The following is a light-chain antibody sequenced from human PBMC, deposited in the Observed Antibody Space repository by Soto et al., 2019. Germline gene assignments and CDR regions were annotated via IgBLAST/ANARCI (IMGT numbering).Light chain of an antibody. Sequence: DIQMTQSPSTLSASVGDKVTVTCRASQNIRSRLAWYQQKPGKAPNLLISDASSLESRVPSRFSGSGSGTEFTLTISSLQPDDVATYYCQQLNSYPPVTFGQGTKLEIK. J-gene: IGKJ2*01. V-gene: IGKV1-5*01. CDR2: DAS. CDR3: QQLNSYPPVT. CDR1: QNIRSR.